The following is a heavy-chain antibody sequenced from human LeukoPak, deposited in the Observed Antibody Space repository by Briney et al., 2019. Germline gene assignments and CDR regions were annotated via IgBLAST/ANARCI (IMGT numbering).Heavy chain of an antibody. CDR1: GFTFSYHW. J-gene: IGHJ4*02. Sequence: PGGSLRLSCAASGFTFSYHWMTWVRQAPGKGLEWVGSIRSKAYGETTEYAASAKGRFTISRDDSKSIAYLQINSLKTEDTAVYYCTRGPKTTPFDYWGQGTLVTVSS. CDR3: TRGPKTTPFDY. D-gene: IGHD4-11*01. CDR2: IRSKAYGETT. V-gene: IGHV3-49*04.